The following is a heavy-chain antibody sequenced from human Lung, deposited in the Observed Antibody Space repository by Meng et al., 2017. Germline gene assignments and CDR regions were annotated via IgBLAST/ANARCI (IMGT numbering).Heavy chain of an antibody. CDR3: ARGPTTMAHDFDY. CDR1: GGSFSDYY. D-gene: IGHD4-11*01. V-gene: IGHV4-34*01. CDR2: INHSGST. J-gene: IGHJ4*02. Sequence: QLQPGGVGLFKPSETLSLTCVVSGGSFSDYYWSWIRQPPGKGLEWIGEINHSGSTNYNPSLESRATISVDTSQNNLSLKLSSVTAADSAVYYCARGPTTMAHDFDYWGQGTLVTVSS.